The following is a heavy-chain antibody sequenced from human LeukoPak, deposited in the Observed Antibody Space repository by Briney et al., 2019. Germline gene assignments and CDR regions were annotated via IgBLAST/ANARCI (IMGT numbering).Heavy chain of an antibody. CDR1: GGSISSYY. CDR2: IYYSGST. D-gene: IGHD2-2*01. J-gene: IGHJ4*02. Sequence: SETLSLTCTVSGGSISSYYWNWIRQPPGKGLEWIGYIYYSGSTNYNPSLKSRVTISVDTSKNQFSLKLSSVSAADTAVYYCARARSSTGAYYWGQGTLVTVSS. V-gene: IGHV4-59*01. CDR3: ARARSSTGAYY.